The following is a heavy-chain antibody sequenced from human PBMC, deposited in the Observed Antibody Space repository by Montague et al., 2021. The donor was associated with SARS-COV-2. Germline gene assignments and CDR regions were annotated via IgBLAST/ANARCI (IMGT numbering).Heavy chain of an antibody. V-gene: IGHV4-34*01. Sequence: SETLSLTCAVYGGSFSGWYWSWVRQPPGKGLEWIGEINRRGNTIYNPSLKSRVTISEDTSKSQFSLKLSSVTAADTAVYCCARGGGNILTNYYYYYYLDVWGTGTTVTVSS. CDR3: ARGGGNILTNYYYYYYLDV. CDR2: INRRGNT. D-gene: IGHD4-23*01. J-gene: IGHJ6*03. CDR1: GGSFSGWY.